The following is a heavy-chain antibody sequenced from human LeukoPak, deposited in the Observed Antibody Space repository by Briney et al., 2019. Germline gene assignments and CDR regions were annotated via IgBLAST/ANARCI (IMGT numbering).Heavy chain of an antibody. J-gene: IGHJ4*02. Sequence: GGSLRLSCAASGFTFSSYTMNWVRQAPGKGLEWVSSISRTSRYIYYADSVKGRFTISRDNPKNTLYLQMNSLRAEDTAVYYCAKVPFEYQLRGYFDYWGQGTLVTVSS. V-gene: IGHV3-21*01. CDR1: GFTFSSYT. D-gene: IGHD2-2*01. CDR3: AKVPFEYQLRGYFDY. CDR2: ISRTSRYI.